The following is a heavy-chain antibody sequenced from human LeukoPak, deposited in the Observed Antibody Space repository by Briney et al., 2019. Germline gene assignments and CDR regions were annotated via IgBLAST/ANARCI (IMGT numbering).Heavy chain of an antibody. Sequence: GGSLRLSCAASGFTVSSSHMTWVRQAVGKGLEWVSFIYSGGDTSYADSVKGRFTISRDNSKNTLYLQMNSLRAEDTAVYYCARVYNYVFDYWGQGTLVTISS. CDR1: GFTVSSSH. CDR3: ARVYNYVFDY. CDR2: IYSGGDT. J-gene: IGHJ4*02. D-gene: IGHD3-10*02. V-gene: IGHV3-53*01.